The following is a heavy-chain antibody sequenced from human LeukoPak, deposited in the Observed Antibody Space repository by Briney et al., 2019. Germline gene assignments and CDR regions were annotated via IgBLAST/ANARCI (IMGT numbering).Heavy chain of an antibody. V-gene: IGHV4-39*01. CDR3: ARLSNDYGDYEGHY. J-gene: IGHJ4*02. CDR1: GGFIRDSGYY. Sequence: SETLSLTCTVSGGFIRDSGYYWGWIRQPPGKGLEWIGTVFYSGRTYYNSSLQSRVTISVDTSKNQFSLRLSSVTPADTAIYYCARLSNDYGDYEGHYWGQGTLVTVSS. D-gene: IGHD4-17*01. CDR2: VFYSGRT.